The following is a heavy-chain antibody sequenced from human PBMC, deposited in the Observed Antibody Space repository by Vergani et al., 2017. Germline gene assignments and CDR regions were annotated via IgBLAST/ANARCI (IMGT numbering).Heavy chain of an antibody. CDR2: IYSGGST. Sequence: EVQLVESGGGLVQPGGSLRLSCAASGFTFSSYAMSWVRQAPGKGLEWVSVIYSGGSTYYADSVKGRFTISRDNSKNTLYLQMNSLRAEDTAVYYCARAHYYDSSGYYDPYYFDYWGQGTLVTVSS. D-gene: IGHD3-22*01. CDR1: GFTFSSYA. J-gene: IGHJ4*02. CDR3: ARAHYYDSSGYYDPYYFDY. V-gene: IGHV3-66*02.